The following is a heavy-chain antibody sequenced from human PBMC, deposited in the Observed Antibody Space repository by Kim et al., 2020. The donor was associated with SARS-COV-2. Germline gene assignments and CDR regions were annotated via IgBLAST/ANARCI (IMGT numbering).Heavy chain of an antibody. J-gene: IGHJ4*02. D-gene: IGHD1-20*01. Sequence: GNGNTKYSQKFQGRVTITRDTSASTAYMELSSLRSEDTAVYYCARGNWIGWGQGTLVTVSS. V-gene: IGHV1-3*01. CDR3: ARGNWIG. CDR2: GNGNT.